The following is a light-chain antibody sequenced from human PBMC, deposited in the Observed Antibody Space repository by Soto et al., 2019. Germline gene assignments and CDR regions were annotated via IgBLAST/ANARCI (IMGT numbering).Light chain of an antibody. V-gene: IGKV3-20*01. CDR1: QSVGNN. CDR2: GAF. Sequence: EIVMTQSPATLSVSPLERTTLSFRASQSVGNNLAWYQQKPGQAPRLLICGAFSRATGIPDRFSGSGSGTDFTLTISRLEPEDSAVYYCQQYGSSPGVTFGQGTRLEIK. J-gene: IGKJ5*01. CDR3: QQYGSSPGVT.